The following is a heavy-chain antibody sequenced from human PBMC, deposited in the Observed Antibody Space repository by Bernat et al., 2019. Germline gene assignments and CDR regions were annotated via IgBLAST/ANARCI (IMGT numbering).Heavy chain of an antibody. Sequence: EVQLVESGGGLVKPGGSLRLSCAASGFTFSNAWMNWVRQAPGKGLEWVGRIKSKTDGGTTDYAAPVKGRFTISRDDSKNTLYLQMNSLKTEDTAVYYCTTVTTDYYGSGSYYRVDYWGQGTLVTVSS. D-gene: IGHD3-10*01. CDR3: TTVTTDYYGSGSYYRVDY. CDR1: GFTFSNAW. CDR2: IKSKTDGGTT. J-gene: IGHJ4*02. V-gene: IGHV3-15*07.